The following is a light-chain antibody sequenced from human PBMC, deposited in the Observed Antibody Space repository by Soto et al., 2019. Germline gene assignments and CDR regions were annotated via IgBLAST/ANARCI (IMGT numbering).Light chain of an antibody. CDR3: QQYGSSPWT. J-gene: IGKJ1*01. V-gene: IGKV3-20*01. Sequence: EIALTQSPGTLSLSPGERATISCRASQSVASNYLAWYQQKPGQAPRLLIYGASSRATGVTDRFSGSGSGTDFTLNIRRLEPEDFAVYYCQQYGSSPWTFGQGTKVEIK. CDR1: QSVASNY. CDR2: GAS.